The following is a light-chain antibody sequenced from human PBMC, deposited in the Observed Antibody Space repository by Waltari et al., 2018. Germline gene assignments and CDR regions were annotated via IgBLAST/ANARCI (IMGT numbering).Light chain of an antibody. Sequence: QTVVTQDPSLPVFPGGTVTLPCASSTGALTSNYYPNWIQQSPGQAPRALIYNTNNKYSWTPARFSGSLLRGKAALTLSRAQPEDEADYYRLLYYSGGARVFGGGTKLTVL. CDR2: NTN. CDR1: TGALTSNYY. CDR3: LLYYSGGARV. V-gene: IGLV7-43*01. J-gene: IGLJ2*01.